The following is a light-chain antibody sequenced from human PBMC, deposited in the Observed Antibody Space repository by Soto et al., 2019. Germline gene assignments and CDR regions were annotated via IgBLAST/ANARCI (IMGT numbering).Light chain of an antibody. V-gene: IGKV1-39*01. Sequence: DIQMTQSPSSLSASVGDRVTITCRASQSIITFLNWYQQTPGKAPKLLIFAASTLQSGVPSRFSGSGSGTDFTLTISSLQPEDFATYYCQQSYSTFRTFGQGTKVDI. CDR2: AAS. J-gene: IGKJ1*01. CDR1: QSIITF. CDR3: QQSYSTFRT.